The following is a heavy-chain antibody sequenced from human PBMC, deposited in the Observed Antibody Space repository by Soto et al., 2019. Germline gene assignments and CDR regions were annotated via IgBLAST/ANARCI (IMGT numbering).Heavy chain of an antibody. V-gene: IGHV4-34*01. D-gene: IGHD3-10*01. Sequence: SETLSLTCAVYGGSFSGYYWSWIRQPPGKGLEWIGEINHSGSTNYNPSLKSRVTISVDTSKNQFSLKLSSVTAADTAVYYCARAAERARLYNYWGQGTLVTVSS. CDR1: GGSFSGYY. CDR3: ARAAERARLYNY. CDR2: INHSGST. J-gene: IGHJ4*02.